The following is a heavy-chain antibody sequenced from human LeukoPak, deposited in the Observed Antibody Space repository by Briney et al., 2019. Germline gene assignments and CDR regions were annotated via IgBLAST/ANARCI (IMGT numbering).Heavy chain of an antibody. CDR2: ISAYNGNT. V-gene: IGHV1-18*01. CDR3: AANDILTPEGAFDI. J-gene: IGHJ3*02. D-gene: IGHD3-9*01. CDR1: GYTFTSYG. Sequence: ASVKVSCKASGYTFTSYGISWVRQAPGQGLEWMGWISAYNGNTNYAQKFQGRVTITADTSTDAAYMELSSLRSEDTAVYYCAANDILTPEGAFDIWGQGTMVTVSS.